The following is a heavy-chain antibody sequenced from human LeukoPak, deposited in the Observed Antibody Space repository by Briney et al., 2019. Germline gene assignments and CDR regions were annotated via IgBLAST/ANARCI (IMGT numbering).Heavy chain of an antibody. J-gene: IGHJ4*02. V-gene: IGHV3-30*18. D-gene: IGHD1-26*01. CDR2: ISYDGSNK. CDR1: GFTFSSYG. CDR3: AKMWDFDY. Sequence: GGSLRLSCAASGFTFSSYGMHCVRQAPGKGLEWVAVISYDGSNKYYADSVKGRFTISRDNSKNTLYLQMNSLRAEDTAVYYCAKMWDFDYWGQGTLVTVSS.